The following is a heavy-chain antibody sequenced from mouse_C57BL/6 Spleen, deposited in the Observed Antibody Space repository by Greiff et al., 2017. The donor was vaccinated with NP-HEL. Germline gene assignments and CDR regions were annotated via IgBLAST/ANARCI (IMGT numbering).Heavy chain of an antibody. CDR3: ARGGDDGYSH. CDR1: GYTFTSYW. D-gene: IGHD2-3*01. Sequence: QVHVKQPGAELVKPGASVKLSCKASGYTFTSYWMHWVKQRPGQGLEWIGMIHPNSGSTNYNEKFKSKATLTVDKSSSTAYMQLSSLTSEDSAVYYCARGGDDGYSHWGQGTLVTVSA. J-gene: IGHJ3*01. V-gene: IGHV1-64*01. CDR2: IHPNSGST.